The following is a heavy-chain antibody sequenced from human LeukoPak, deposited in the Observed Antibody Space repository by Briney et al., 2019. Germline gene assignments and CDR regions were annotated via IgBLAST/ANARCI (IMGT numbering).Heavy chain of an antibody. V-gene: IGHV4-4*09. CDR1: GGSISSYY. CDR3: ARGIVVVPAAKRPNWFDP. J-gene: IGHJ5*02. D-gene: IGHD2-2*01. CDR2: XXXXXST. Sequence: SETLSLTCTVSGGSISSYYWXXXXXPPXXXLXXXXXXXXXXSTNXNPSLKSXXXXSXDXSKNQFSLKLSSVTAADTAVYYCARGIVVVPAAKRPNWFDPWGQGTLVTVSS.